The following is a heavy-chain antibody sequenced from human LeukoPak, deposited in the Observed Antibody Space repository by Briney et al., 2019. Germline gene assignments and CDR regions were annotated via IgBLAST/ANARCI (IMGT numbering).Heavy chain of an antibody. V-gene: IGHV3-53*01. CDR3: ARDRGWRSSGYYLYYFDF. D-gene: IGHD3-22*01. Sequence: PGGSLRLSCAASGFTVSNNYMSWVRQAPGKGLEWVSVIYSGGNTYYADSVKGRFTISRDNAKNSLYLQMNSLRAEDTAVYYCARDRGWRSSGYYLYYFDFWGQGTLVTVSS. CDR2: IYSGGNT. J-gene: IGHJ4*02. CDR1: GFTVSNNY.